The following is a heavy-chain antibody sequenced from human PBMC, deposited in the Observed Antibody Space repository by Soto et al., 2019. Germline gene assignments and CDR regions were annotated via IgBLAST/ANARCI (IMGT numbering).Heavy chain of an antibody. Sequence: ASVKVSCKASGYTFTGYYMHWVRQAPGQGLKWMGWINPNSGGTNYAQKFQGWITMTRDTSISTAYMELSRLRSDYTTVYYCASSRRPAVRASWTGSNVWWFDPWGQGTLVTVSS. CDR2: INPNSGGT. CDR1: GYTFTGYY. CDR3: ASSRRPAVRASWTGSNVWWFDP. V-gene: IGHV1-2*04. D-gene: IGHD1-26*01. J-gene: IGHJ5*02.